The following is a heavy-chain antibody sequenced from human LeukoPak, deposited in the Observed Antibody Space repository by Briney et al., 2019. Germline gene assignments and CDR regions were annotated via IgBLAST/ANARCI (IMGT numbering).Heavy chain of an antibody. J-gene: IGHJ4*02. CDR3: AKDIQYYYDSSGYDY. CDR1: GFTFSSYE. Sequence: GGSLGLSCAASGFTFSSYEMNWDRQAPGKGLEWVSYISSSGSTIYYADSVKGRFTISRDNAKNSLYLQMNSLRAEDTALYYCAKDIQYYYDSSGYDYWGQGTLVTVSS. CDR2: ISSSGSTI. V-gene: IGHV3-48*03. D-gene: IGHD3-22*01.